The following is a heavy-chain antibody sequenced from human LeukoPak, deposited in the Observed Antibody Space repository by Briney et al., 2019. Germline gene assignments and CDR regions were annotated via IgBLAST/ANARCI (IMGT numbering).Heavy chain of an antibody. D-gene: IGHD2-2*02. CDR2: INHSGST. J-gene: IGHJ5*02. V-gene: IGHV4-34*01. CDR1: GGSFSGYY. CDR3: AREREDIVVVPAAIRRDWFDP. Sequence: SETLSLTCAVYGGSFSGYYWSWIRQPPGKGLEWIGEINHSGSTNYNPSLKSRVTISVDTSKNQFSLKLSSVIAADTAVYYCAREREDIVVVPAAIRRDWFDPWGQGTLVTVSS.